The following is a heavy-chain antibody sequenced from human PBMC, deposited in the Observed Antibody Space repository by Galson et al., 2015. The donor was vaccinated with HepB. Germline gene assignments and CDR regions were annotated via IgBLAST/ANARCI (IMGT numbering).Heavy chain of an antibody. J-gene: IGHJ6*03. Sequence: SLRLSCAVSGFTFSNAWMSWVRQAPGKGLEWVGRIKSKADGGTTDYAAPVKGRFTISRDDSKNTLYLQMNSLKTEDTAVYYCTTNYDVLTGYYTGGYYYFYMDVWGKGITVTVSS. CDR1: GFTFSNAW. D-gene: IGHD3-9*01. CDR2: IKSKADGGTT. CDR3: TTNYDVLTGYYTGGYYYFYMDV. V-gene: IGHV3-15*01.